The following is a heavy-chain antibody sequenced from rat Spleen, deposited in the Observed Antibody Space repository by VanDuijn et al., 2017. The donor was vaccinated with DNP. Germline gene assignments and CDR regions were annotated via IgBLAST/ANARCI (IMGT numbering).Heavy chain of an antibody. Sequence: EVQLVESGGDLVQPGRSLKLSCAASGFTFSDYNMTWVRQAPKKGLEWVATIIYDGSRTYYRDSVKGRFTISRDYAKNTLYLQMDSLRSEDTATYYCARRGFYSEPLDYWGQGVMVTVSS. CDR1: GFTFSDYN. D-gene: IGHD1-1*01. CDR3: ARRGFYSEPLDY. CDR2: IIYDGSRT. V-gene: IGHV5-7*01. J-gene: IGHJ2*01.